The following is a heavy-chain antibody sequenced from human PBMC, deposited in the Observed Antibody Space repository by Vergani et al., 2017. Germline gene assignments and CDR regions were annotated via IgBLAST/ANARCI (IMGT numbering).Heavy chain of an antibody. V-gene: IGHV3-53*01. J-gene: IGHJ3*02. D-gene: IGHD3-22*01. CDR1: GFIVSSNY. CDR3: ASNLDISGYYYGVGAFDI. CDR2: IYSGGST. Sequence: EVQLVESGGGLIQPGGSLRLSCAASGFIVSSNYMSWVRQVPGKGLEWVSVIYSGGSTYYADSVKGRLIISRDNSKNTLYLQMNSLRAEDTAVYYCASNLDISGYYYGVGAFDIWGQGTMVTVSS.